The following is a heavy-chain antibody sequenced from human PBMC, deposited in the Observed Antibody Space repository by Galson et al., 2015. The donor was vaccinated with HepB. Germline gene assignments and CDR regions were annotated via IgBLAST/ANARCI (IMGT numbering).Heavy chain of an antibody. Sequence: GITNYAQKFQGRVTITADKSTTTAYMELSSLGSDDTAVYFCARDYYDSNGYYAGHLDFWGQGTLVTVSS. D-gene: IGHD3-22*01. V-gene: IGHV1-69*04. J-gene: IGHJ4*02. CDR3: ARDYYDSNGYYAGHLDF. CDR2: GIT.